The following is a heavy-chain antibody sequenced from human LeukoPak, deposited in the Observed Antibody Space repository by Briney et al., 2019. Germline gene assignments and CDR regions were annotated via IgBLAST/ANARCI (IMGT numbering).Heavy chain of an antibody. Sequence: ASVKVSCKASGYTFSMYNMHWVRQAPGQGLEWMGIINPSGGTSYAQKLQGRITMTRDTSTSTLYMELSSLRSEDTAVYYCAREGVAGTGLDXXXXGTLVTVSS. J-gene: IGHJ4*02. CDR3: AREGVAGTGLDX. CDR1: GYTFSMYN. V-gene: IGHV1-46*01. D-gene: IGHD6-13*01. CDR2: INPSGGT.